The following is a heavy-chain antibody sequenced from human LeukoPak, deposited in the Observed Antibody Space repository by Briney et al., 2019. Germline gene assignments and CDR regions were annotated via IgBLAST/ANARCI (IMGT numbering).Heavy chain of an antibody. Sequence: ASAKVSCKASGYSFTAYYIHWVRQAPGQGPEWMGWINSNSDGTKYAQRFQGRVTMTRDTSISTVYIEVSRLTSDDTAVYYCASALYSNSGFDYWGQGTLVTVSS. V-gene: IGHV1-2*02. J-gene: IGHJ4*02. CDR1: GYSFTAYY. CDR3: ASALYSNSGFDY. D-gene: IGHD6-6*01. CDR2: INSNSDGT.